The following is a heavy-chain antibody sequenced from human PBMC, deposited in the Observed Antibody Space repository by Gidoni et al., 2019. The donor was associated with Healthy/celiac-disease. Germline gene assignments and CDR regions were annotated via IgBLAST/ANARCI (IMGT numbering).Heavy chain of an antibody. CDR3: ARGGKVGELLYNPFDY. CDR1: GFTFSSYE. J-gene: IGHJ4*02. CDR2: ISSSGSTI. D-gene: IGHD3-10*01. V-gene: IGHV3-48*03. Sequence: EVQLVESGGGLVQPGGSLRLSCAASGFTFSSYEMNWVRQAPGKGLEWVSYISSSGSTIYYADSVKGRFTISRDNAKNSLYLQMNSLRAEDTAVYYCARGGKVGELLYNPFDYWGQGTLVTVSS.